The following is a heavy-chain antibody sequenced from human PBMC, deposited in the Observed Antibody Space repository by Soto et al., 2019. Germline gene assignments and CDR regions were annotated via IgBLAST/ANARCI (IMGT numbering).Heavy chain of an antibody. CDR2: ISGSGGST. J-gene: IGHJ4*02. D-gene: IGHD2-2*01. Sequence: GGSLRLSCAASGFTFSSYAMSWVRQAPGKGLEWVSAISGSGGSTYYADSVKGRFTISRDNSKNTLYLQMNSLRAEDTAVYYCANLEGIVVVPAADIDKTFDYWGQGTMVTVSS. CDR3: ANLEGIVVVPAADIDKTFDY. CDR1: GFTFSSYA. V-gene: IGHV3-23*01.